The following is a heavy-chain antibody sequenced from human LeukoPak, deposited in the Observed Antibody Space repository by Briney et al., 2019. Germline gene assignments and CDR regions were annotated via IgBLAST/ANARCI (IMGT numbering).Heavy chain of an antibody. CDR2: MNAKSGGT. J-gene: IGHJ4*02. CDR1: GYTVTGYY. Sequence: ASVKLSCKASGYTVTGYYMHWGRQSPGQRLEGRGGMNAKSGGTNYAQNFQGRVTMPKDTSISTAYMDLSRLTSDDTAVYYCARVSTTGDYGDHDYYFDYWGQGTLVTVSS. D-gene: IGHD4-17*01. V-gene: IGHV1-2*02. CDR3: ARVSTTGDYGDHDYYFDY.